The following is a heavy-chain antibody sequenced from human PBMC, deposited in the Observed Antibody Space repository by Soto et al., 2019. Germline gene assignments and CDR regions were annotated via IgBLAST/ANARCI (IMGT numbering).Heavy chain of an antibody. J-gene: IGHJ6*04. CDR3: ARAVVIAAAVYQYYGMDV. CDR2: IIPMFGTP. Sequence: SVKVSCKASGGTFRSYDISWVRQAPGQGLEWMGGIIPMFGTPNYAQKFQGRVTITADESTRTAYMELSSLRSEDTAVYYCARAVVIAAAVYQYYGMDVWGYGTTVTVSS. V-gene: IGHV1-69*13. CDR1: GGTFRSYD. D-gene: IGHD6-13*01.